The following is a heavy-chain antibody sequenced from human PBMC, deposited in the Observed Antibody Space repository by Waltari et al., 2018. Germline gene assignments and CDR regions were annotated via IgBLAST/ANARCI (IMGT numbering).Heavy chain of an antibody. J-gene: IGHJ4*02. D-gene: IGHD4-17*01. CDR1: GFTFSIYG. CDR2: ILYDGSNT. V-gene: IGHV3-33*01. Sequence: QVQLVESGGGVVQPGRSLRLSCAASGFTFSIYGMHWVRQAPGTGREWVAVILYDGSNTYYADSVKGRFTISRDNSKNTLYLQMNSLRAEDTAVYYCARGLSDDYGEVWGQGTLVTVSS. CDR3: ARGLSDDYGEV.